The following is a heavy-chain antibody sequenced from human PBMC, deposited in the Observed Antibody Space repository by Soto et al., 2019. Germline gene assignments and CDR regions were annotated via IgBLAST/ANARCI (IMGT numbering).Heavy chain of an antibody. V-gene: IGHV5-10-1*01. Sequence: GESLKISCKGSGYSFTSYWISWVRQMPGKGLEWMGRIDPSDSYTNYSPSFQGHVTISADKSISTAYLQWSSLKASDTAMYYCASVTAEKYALDIWGQGTMVTVSS. CDR1: GYSFTSYW. D-gene: IGHD5-18*01. CDR3: ASVTAEKYALDI. CDR2: IDPSDSYT. J-gene: IGHJ3*02.